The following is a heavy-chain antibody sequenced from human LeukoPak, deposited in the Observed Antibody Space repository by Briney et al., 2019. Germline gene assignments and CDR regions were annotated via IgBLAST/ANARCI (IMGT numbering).Heavy chain of an antibody. V-gene: IGHV3-74*01. D-gene: IGHD1-1*01. Sequence: GGSLRLSCAVSGFTFSAYWMHWVRQVPGKGLVWVSRINNDGTATFFADSVKGRFTISRDNAKNTLYLQMDSLRAEDTAMYYCAREILEPGKTHEYWGQGTLDTVSS. J-gene: IGHJ4*02. CDR1: GFTFSAYW. CDR3: AREILEPGKTHEY. CDR2: INNDGTAT.